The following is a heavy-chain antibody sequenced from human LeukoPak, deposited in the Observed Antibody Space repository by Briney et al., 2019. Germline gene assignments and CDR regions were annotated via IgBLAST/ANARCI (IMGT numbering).Heavy chain of an antibody. Sequence: GSSVKVSCKASGGTFSSYAISWVRQAPGQGLEWMGGIIPIFGTANYAQKFQGRVTMTRDTSTSTVYMELSSLRSEDTAVYYCALGIELVGYMDVWGKGTTVTVSS. V-gene: IGHV1-69*05. D-gene: IGHD2-2*03. CDR2: IIPIFGTA. CDR3: ALGIELVGYMDV. CDR1: GGTFSSYA. J-gene: IGHJ6*03.